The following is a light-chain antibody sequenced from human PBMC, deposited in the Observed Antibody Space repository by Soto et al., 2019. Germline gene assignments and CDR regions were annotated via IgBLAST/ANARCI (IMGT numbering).Light chain of an antibody. V-gene: IGKV1-5*01. J-gene: IGKJ4*01. CDR2: DAS. Sequence: DIQMTQSPSTLSASVGDRVTITCRASQRISYCLAWYQQKPGEAPKLLIYDASSLESGVPSRFSGSGYGTEVTLTLSSPQPCYFATYYCQQYYSFRLTFGGGTQVEIK. CDR3: QQYYSFRLT. CDR1: QRISYC.